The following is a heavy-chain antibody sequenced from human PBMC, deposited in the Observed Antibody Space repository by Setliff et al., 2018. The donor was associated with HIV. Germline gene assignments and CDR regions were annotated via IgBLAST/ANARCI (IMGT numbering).Heavy chain of an antibody. Sequence: RASVKVSCKTSGYTFTDYSIHWVRQAPGQGLEWMGWINPNSGGTNFAQKFQGRITMTRDTSISTAYMELRRLRSDDTAVCYCAREKYDNSGRPPPTLKYWGPGTLVTVSS. CDR2: INPNSGGT. J-gene: IGHJ4*02. V-gene: IGHV1-2*02. CDR3: AREKYDNSGRPPPTLKY. CDR1: GYTFTDYS. D-gene: IGHD3-22*01.